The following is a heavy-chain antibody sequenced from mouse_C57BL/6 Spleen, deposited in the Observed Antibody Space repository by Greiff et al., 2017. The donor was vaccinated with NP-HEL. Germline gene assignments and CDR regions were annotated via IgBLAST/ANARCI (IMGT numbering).Heavy chain of an antibody. Sequence: VKLQESGAELVKPGASVKMSCKASGYTFTTYPIEWMKQNHGKSLAWIGNFHPYNDDTKYNEKFKGKATLTVEKSSSTVYLELSRLTSDDSAVYYCARGGYYGSSYWYFDVWGTGTTVTVSS. D-gene: IGHD1-1*01. CDR1: GYTFTTYP. V-gene: IGHV1-47*01. J-gene: IGHJ1*03. CDR2: FHPYNDDT. CDR3: ARGGYYGSSYWYFDV.